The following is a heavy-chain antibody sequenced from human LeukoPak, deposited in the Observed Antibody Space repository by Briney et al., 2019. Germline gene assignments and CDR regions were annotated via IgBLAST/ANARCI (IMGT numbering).Heavy chain of an antibody. J-gene: IGHJ4*02. CDR3: TREDYGVDS. D-gene: IGHD3-16*01. Sequence: PGGSLRLSCAASGFTFSSYSMNWARQAPGKGLEWVANIKQGGSENYYVDSVKGRFIISRDNARNSLYLQMNSLRAEDTAMYYCTREDYGVDSWGQGTLVTVAS. CDR1: GFTFSSYS. V-gene: IGHV3-7*01. CDR2: IKQGGSEN.